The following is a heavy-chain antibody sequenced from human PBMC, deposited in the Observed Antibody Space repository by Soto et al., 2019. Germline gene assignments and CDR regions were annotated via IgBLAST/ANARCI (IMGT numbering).Heavy chain of an antibody. CDR3: ARNPIIEYSSSSGAFDI. Sequence: GASVKVSGKASAGTFSSYSISWVRQAPGQGLEWMGGIIPIFGTANYAQKFQGRVTITADESTSTAYMELSSLRSEDTAVYYCARNPIIEYSSSSGAFDIWGQGTMVTVSS. J-gene: IGHJ3*02. CDR1: AGTFSSYS. V-gene: IGHV1-69*13. CDR2: IIPIFGTA. D-gene: IGHD6-6*01.